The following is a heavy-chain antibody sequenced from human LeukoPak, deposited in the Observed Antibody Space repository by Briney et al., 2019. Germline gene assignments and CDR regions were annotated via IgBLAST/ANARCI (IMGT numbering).Heavy chain of an antibody. D-gene: IGHD6-13*01. CDR3: AGSSRGDY. V-gene: IGHV3-23*01. J-gene: IGHJ4*02. CDR2: ISGSGGST. Sequence: GGTLRLSCAASGFTFSSYGMSWVRQASGRGLEWVSAISGSGGSTDYADSVKGRFTISRDNSKNTLYLQMNSLRAEDTALYYCAGSSRGDYWGQGTLVTVSS. CDR1: GFTFSSYG.